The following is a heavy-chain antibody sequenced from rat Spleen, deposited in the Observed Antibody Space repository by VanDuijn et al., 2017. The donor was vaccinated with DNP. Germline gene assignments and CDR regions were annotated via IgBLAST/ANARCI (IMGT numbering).Heavy chain of an antibody. V-gene: IGHV5-58*01. CDR2: INTDGGST. Sequence: EVQLVETGGGLVQPGRSLKLSCVASGFTFSNYWMFWVRQAPGKGLEWVASINTDGGSTYYRDSVKGRFTISRDNAKSTLYLQMDSLRSEDTATYYCARHQWTLYFDYWGQGVMVTVSS. CDR3: ARHQWTLYFDY. J-gene: IGHJ2*01. D-gene: IGHD3-2*01. CDR1: GFTFSNYW.